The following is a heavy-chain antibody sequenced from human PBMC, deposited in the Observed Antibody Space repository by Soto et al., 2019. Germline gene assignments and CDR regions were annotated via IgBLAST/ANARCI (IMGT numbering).Heavy chain of an antibody. CDR1: GFTFSTYW. V-gene: IGHV3-74*01. CDR3: VRDGYPAWVYGVDV. J-gene: IGHJ6*02. D-gene: IGHD1-1*01. CDR2: MNSDGSRA. Sequence: EVQLVVSGGGLVQPGGSLRLSCIASGFTFSTYWRHWVRQAPGKGLVWVSRMNSDGSRADYADSVKGRFTISRDNARNTLSLQTNSLRAEDTAVYYCVRDGYPAWVYGVDVWGQGTTVTVSS.